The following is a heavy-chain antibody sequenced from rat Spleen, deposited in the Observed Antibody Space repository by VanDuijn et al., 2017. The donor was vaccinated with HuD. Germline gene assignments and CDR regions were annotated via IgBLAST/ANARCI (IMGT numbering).Heavy chain of an antibody. D-gene: IGHD1-6*01. Sequence: EVQLVESGGGLVQPGRSLKLSCAASGFTFSNYGMAWVRQTPTKGLEWVASIIYDGSRTYYRESVKGRFTISRDNSKRTLYLQMDSLRSEDTATYYCARHALMYTTDPFAYWGQGTLVTVSS. V-gene: IGHV5-29*01. CDR1: GFTFSNYG. CDR2: IIYDGSRT. J-gene: IGHJ3*01. CDR3: ARHALMYTTDPFAY.